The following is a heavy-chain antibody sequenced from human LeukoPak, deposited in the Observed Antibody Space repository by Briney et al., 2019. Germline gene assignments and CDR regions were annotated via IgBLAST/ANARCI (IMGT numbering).Heavy chain of an antibody. Sequence: ASVNVSCKASGGTFVSSYGISWVRQAPGQGLEWMGGIIPIFGSANYAQMFQGRVTITADDSTSTAYMELSSLRSEDTAVYYCARATRYNWNDRNPYYFDYWGQGTLVTVSS. CDR2: IIPIFGSA. D-gene: IGHD1-20*01. CDR3: ARATRYNWNDRNPYYFDY. J-gene: IGHJ4*02. V-gene: IGHV1-69*13. CDR1: GGTFVSSYG.